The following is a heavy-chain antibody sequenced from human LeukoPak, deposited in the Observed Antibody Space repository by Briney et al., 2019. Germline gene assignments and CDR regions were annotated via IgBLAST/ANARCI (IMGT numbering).Heavy chain of an antibody. CDR2: IRYDGSNK. Sequence: GGSLRLSCAASGFTFSSYGMHWVRQDPGKGLEWVAFIRYDGSNKYYADSVKGRFTISRDNSKNTLYLQMNSLRAEDTAVYYCAKDAPSIAVAGRLPGYWGQGTLVTVSS. CDR1: GFTFSSYG. D-gene: IGHD6-19*01. J-gene: IGHJ4*02. CDR3: AKDAPSIAVAGRLPGY. V-gene: IGHV3-30*02.